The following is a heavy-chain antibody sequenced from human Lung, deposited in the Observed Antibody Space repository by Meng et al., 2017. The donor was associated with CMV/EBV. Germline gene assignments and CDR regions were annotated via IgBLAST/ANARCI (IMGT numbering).Heavy chain of an antibody. CDR2: INHSGST. CDR1: GGSFSGYY. CDR3: ARAPIVGATRAWFYYGMDV. D-gene: IGHD1-26*01. Sequence: SXTLSLXCAVYGGSFSGYYWSWIRQPPGKGLEWIGEINHSGSTNYNPSLKSRVTISVDTSKNQFSLKLSSVTAADTAVYYYARAPIVGATRAWFYYGMDVWXQGTXVTVSS. J-gene: IGHJ6*02. V-gene: IGHV4-34*01.